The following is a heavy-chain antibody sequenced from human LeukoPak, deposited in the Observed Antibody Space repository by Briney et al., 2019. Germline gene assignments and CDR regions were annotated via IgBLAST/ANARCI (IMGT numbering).Heavy chain of an antibody. CDR3: ASVGQWIAPPPFFDY. V-gene: IGHV3-48*04. CDR1: GFTFSSYS. CDR2: ISSSSSTI. Sequence: GGSLRLSCAASGFTFSSYSMNWVRQAPGKGLEWVSYISSSSSTIYYADSVKGRFTISRDNAKNSLYLQMNSLRAEDTAVYYCASVGQWIAPPPFFDYWGQGTLVTVSS. J-gene: IGHJ4*02. D-gene: IGHD5-12*01.